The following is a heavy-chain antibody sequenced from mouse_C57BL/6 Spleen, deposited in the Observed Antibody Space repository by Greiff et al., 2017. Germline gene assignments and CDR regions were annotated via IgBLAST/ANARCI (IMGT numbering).Heavy chain of an antibody. CDR3: ASRGDPADWYAMAY. CDR1: GFTFSSYG. Sequence: EVQVVESGGDLVKPGGSLKLSCAASGFTFSSYGMSWVRQTPDKRLEWVATISSGGSYTYYPDSVKGRFTISRDNAKNTLYLQVSRLKSEDTAMYYGASRGDPADWYAMAYWGQGTLVTVSS. CDR2: ISSGGSYT. D-gene: IGHD3-1*01. V-gene: IGHV5-6*01. J-gene: IGHJ4*01.